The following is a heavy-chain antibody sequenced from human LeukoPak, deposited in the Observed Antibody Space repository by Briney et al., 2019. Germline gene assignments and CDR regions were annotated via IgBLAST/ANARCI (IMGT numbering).Heavy chain of an antibody. CDR1: GGSISSGSYY. J-gene: IGHJ5*02. D-gene: IGHD1-26*01. V-gene: IGHV4-61*02. Sequence: SQTLSLTCTVSGGSISSGSYYWSWIRQPAGKGLEWIGRIYTSGSTNYNPSLKSRVTISVDTSKNQFSLKLSSVTAMDTAVYYCARKQGAGATVWFDPWGQGTLVTVSS. CDR2: IYTSGST. CDR3: ARKQGAGATVWFDP.